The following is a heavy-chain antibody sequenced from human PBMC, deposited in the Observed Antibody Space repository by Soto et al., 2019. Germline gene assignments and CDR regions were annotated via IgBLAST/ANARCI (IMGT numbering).Heavy chain of an antibody. J-gene: IGHJ3*02. CDR1: GYTFTSYG. V-gene: IGHV1-18*01. CDR3: ARDVGLRVGGLDAFGI. CDR2: ISAYNGNT. Sequence: ASVKVSCKASGYTFTSYGISWVRQAPGQGLEWMGWISAYNGNTNYAQKLQGGATMTTDTPTSTAYMELRSLRSDDTAVYYCARDVGLRVGGLDAFGIWGQGTMVTVSS. D-gene: IGHD1-26*01.